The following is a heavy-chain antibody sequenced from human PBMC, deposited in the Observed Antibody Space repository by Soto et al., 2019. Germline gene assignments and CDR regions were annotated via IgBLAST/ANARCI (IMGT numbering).Heavy chain of an antibody. V-gene: IGHV4-34*01. J-gene: IGHJ4*02. CDR1: GGSFSGYY. Sequence: QVQLQQWGAGLLKPSETLSLTCAVYGGSFSGYYWSWIRQPPGKGLEWIGEINHSGSTNYNPSLKSRVTISVVTSKTQFSLKLSSVTAADTAVYYCARGLGITGTTFPDYWGQGTLVTVSS. CDR3: ARGLGITGTTFPDY. CDR2: INHSGST. D-gene: IGHD1-7*01.